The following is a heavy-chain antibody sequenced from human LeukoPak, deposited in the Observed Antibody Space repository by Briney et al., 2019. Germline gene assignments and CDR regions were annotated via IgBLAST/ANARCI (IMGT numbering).Heavy chain of an antibody. J-gene: IGHJ4*02. Sequence: ASVKVSCKASGYTFTGYYMHWVRQAPGQGLEWMGWINPNSGGTNNAQKFQGRVTMTRDTSISTAYMELSRLRSDDTAVYYCARGGVYEYGDYWVRGTLVTVSS. D-gene: IGHD3-16*01. V-gene: IGHV1-2*02. CDR1: GYTFTGYY. CDR3: ARGGVYEYGDY. CDR2: INPNSGGT.